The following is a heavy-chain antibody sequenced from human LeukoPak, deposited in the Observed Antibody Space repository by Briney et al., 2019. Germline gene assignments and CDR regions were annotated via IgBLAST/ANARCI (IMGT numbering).Heavy chain of an antibody. CDR2: VTSRRGT. Sequence: GGSLRLSCAASEFTLSTHGLSWVRQAPGKRLEWVSTVTSRRGTHYTDSVQGRFITSRDNSENAFVLEMNSLRAEDTAVYYCATTRPYGTTWAGAFEDWGQGTPVTVSS. J-gene: IGHJ4*01. CDR1: EFTLSTHG. CDR3: ATTRPYGTTWAGAFED. D-gene: IGHD6-19*01. V-gene: IGHV3-23*01.